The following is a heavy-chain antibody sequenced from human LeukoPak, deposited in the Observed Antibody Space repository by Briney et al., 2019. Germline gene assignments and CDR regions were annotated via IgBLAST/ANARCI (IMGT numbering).Heavy chain of an antibody. J-gene: IGHJ4*02. D-gene: IGHD3-10*01. CDR3: ARARGDHYSFDY. CDR1: GYSFTSYW. Sequence: GESLKISCKGYGYSFTSYWIIWVRQMPGKGLEWMGRIDPSDSYTNYSPSLQGHVTISADKPISAAYLQWSNLKASDTAMYYCARARGDHYSFDYWGQGTLVTVSS. V-gene: IGHV5-10-1*01. CDR2: IDPSDSYT.